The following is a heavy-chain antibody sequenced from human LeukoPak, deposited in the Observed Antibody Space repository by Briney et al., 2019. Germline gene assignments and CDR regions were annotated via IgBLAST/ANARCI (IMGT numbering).Heavy chain of an antibody. D-gene: IGHD3-3*01. Sequence: SETLSLTCTVSGGSISTYYWSWVRQPPGKGLEWIGYINYSGRTNANSSLKSRVAISVDTSKNQFSLRLSSVTAADTAVYYCARVNLDFWSGYSTPSYYFDYWGQGTLVTVSS. CDR2: INYSGRT. CDR3: ARVNLDFWSGYSTPSYYFDY. V-gene: IGHV4-59*08. J-gene: IGHJ4*02. CDR1: GGSISTYY.